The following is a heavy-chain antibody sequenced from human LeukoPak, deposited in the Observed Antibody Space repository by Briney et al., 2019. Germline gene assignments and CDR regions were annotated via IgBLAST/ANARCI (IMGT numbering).Heavy chain of an antibody. CDR2: ISSNGEST. D-gene: IGHD1-1*01. CDR3: AKGSGTYQGPFDH. V-gene: IGHV3-9*01. CDR1: GFSYEEYA. J-gene: IGHJ4*02. Sequence: GGSLRLSCTASGFSYEEYAMQWARQVPGKGLQWVSGISSNGESTGYADSVKGRFTISRDNAKNSLYLQMNFLRTEDKALYYCAKGSGTYQGPFDHWGQGILVTVSS.